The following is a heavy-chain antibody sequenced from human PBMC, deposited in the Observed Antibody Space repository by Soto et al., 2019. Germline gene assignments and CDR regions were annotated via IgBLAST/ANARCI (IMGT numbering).Heavy chain of an antibody. V-gene: IGHV1-46*01. CDR3: AREYSSSWTTLDY. Sequence: ASXKVSCKASGYTFTSYYMHWVRQAPGQGLEWMGIINPSGGSTRYAQKFQGRVTMTRNTSISTAYMELSSLRSEDTAVYYCAREYSSSWTTLDYWGQGTLVTVSS. J-gene: IGHJ4*02. CDR2: INPSGGST. CDR1: GYTFTSYY. D-gene: IGHD6-13*01.